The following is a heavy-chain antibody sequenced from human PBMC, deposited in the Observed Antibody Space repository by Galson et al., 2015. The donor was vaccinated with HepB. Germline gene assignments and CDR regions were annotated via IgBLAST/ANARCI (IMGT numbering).Heavy chain of an antibody. Sequence: SLRLSCAASGCSFSSYWMSWLRQAPGKGLEWVANIKQDGSEKYYVDSVKSRFTISRDNAKNPLYLQMNSLRAEDTAVYYCARAPQVAATPWYFDLWGRGTLVTVSS. CDR2: IKQDGSEK. D-gene: IGHD2-15*01. CDR1: GCSFSSYW. V-gene: IGHV3-7*03. CDR3: ARAPQVAATPWYFDL. J-gene: IGHJ2*01.